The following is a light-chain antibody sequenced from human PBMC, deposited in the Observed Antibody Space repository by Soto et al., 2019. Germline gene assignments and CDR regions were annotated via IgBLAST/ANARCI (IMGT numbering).Light chain of an antibody. CDR3: HQYADSPPT. J-gene: IGKJ2*01. V-gene: IGKV3-20*01. CDR2: AAS. CDR1: QSVSSSF. Sequence: EVVLTQSPGTLSLSPGERATLSCRASQSVSSSFLAWYQQKPGQAPRLLIHAASTGATGIPARFRGSGSGTDFTLTISSLEPEDSAVYFCHQYADSPPTFGQGTKVEIK.